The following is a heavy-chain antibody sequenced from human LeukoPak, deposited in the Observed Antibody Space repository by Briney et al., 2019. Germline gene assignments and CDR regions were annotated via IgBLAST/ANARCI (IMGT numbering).Heavy chain of an antibody. CDR3: ARDLADYSGNDYGMDV. V-gene: IGHV3-53*04. CDR1: GFTFSSNY. J-gene: IGHJ6*02. CDR2: IYSGGST. Sequence: GGSLRLSCAASGFTFSSNYMSWVRQAPGKGLEWVSVIYSGGSTYYADSVKGRFTISRHNSKNTLYLQMNSLRAEDTAVYYCARDLADYSGNDYGMDVWGQGTTVTVSS. D-gene: IGHD4-23*01.